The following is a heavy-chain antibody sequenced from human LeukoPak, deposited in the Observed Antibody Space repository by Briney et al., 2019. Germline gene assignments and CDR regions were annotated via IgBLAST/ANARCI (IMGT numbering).Heavy chain of an antibody. CDR2: IYYSGST. CDR1: GGSISSYY. V-gene: IGHV4-59*01. J-gene: IGHJ4*02. Sequence: SETLSLTCTVSGGSISSYYRSWIRQPPGKGLEWIGYIYYSGSTNYNPSLKSRVTISVDTSKNQFSLKLSSVTAADTAVYCCARGSIAALGYWGQGTLVTVSS. CDR3: ARGSIAALGY. D-gene: IGHD6-6*01.